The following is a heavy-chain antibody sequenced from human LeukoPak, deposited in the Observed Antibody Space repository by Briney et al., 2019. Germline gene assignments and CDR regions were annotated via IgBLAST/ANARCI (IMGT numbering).Heavy chain of an antibody. CDR3: ARVLRGQQLDH. Sequence: WGSLRLSCAASGFSFSSYEMNWVRQAPGKGLEWVSYISSSGSTIYYAGSVKGRFTISRDSAKNSLYLQMNSLRAEDTAVYYCARVLRGQQLDHWGQGTLVTVSS. V-gene: IGHV3-48*03. J-gene: IGHJ4*02. D-gene: IGHD6-13*01. CDR2: ISSSGSTI. CDR1: GFSFSSYE.